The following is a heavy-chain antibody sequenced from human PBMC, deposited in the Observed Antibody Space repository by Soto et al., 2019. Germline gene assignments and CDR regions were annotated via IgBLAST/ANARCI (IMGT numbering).Heavy chain of an antibody. V-gene: IGHV3-30*18. D-gene: IGHD3-10*01. CDR2: ISYDGSNK. CDR3: AKDWLGLLLFGESRRNYYHYGMGV. Sequence: GGSLRLSCAASGCTFSSHGMHWVRQAPGKGLEWVAVISYDGSNKYYADSVKGRFTISRDNSKNTLYLQMNSLRAEDTAVYYCAKDWLGLLLFGESRRNYYHYGMGVWGQGTTVTVSS. J-gene: IGHJ6*02. CDR1: GCTFSSHG.